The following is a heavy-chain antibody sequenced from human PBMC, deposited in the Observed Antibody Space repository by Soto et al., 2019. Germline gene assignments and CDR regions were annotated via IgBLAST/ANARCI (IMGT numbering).Heavy chain of an antibody. V-gene: IGHV1-69*08. CDR3: ARDGNLGYCSSTSCPYYMDV. CDR2: IIPILGIA. D-gene: IGHD2-2*01. Sequence: QVQLVQSGAEVKKPGSSVKVSCKASGGTFSSYTISWVRQAPRQGLEWMGRIIPILGIANYAQKFQGRVTITADKSTSTAYMELSSLRSEDTAVYYCARDGNLGYCSSTSCPYYMDVWGKGTTVTVSS. J-gene: IGHJ6*03. CDR1: GGTFSSYT.